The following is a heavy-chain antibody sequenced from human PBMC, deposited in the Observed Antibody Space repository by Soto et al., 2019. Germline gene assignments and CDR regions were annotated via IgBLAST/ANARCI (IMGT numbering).Heavy chain of an antibody. Sequence: ELVQSGPEAREPGTSVKVSCRASGFSFGDSAVQWVRQGRGQRLEWIGGIVVVNGNTNYAQKFEGPVTLTRDASTSTSHMELTSLSSEDTAVYFCAVTDLPFRPLTEPTENGMDVWGQGTTVTVSS. CDR3: AVTDLPFRPLTEPTENGMDV. V-gene: IGHV1-58*01. J-gene: IGHJ6*02. CDR1: GFSFGDSA. CDR2: IVVVNGNT. D-gene: IGHD3-3*02.